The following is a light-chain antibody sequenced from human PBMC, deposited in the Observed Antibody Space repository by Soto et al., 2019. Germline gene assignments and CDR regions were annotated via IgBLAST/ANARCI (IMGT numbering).Light chain of an antibody. CDR2: WAS. CDR3: QQYYSTPQT. J-gene: IGKJ1*01. CDR1: QSVLYSSNNKNY. Sequence: DIVMTQSPDSLAVSLGERATINCKSSQSVLYSSNNKNYLAWYQQKPGQPPKLLIYWASTRESGVPDRFSGSGSVTDFTLNISSLQAEDVAVYYCQQYYSTPQTFGQGTNVEI. V-gene: IGKV4-1*01.